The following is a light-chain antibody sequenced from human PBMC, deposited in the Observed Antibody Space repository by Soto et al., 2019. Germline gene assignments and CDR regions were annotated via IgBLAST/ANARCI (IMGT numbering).Light chain of an antibody. CDR2: GAS. Sequence: IVSTQSPVTLSLSPGERATLSCRASQSVSSNYLAWYQQKPGQAPRPLICGASSRATGIPDRFSGSGAGTDFTLTISRLESEDFAVYYCQQYGSSPWTFGQGTKVDIK. J-gene: IGKJ1*01. V-gene: IGKV3-20*01. CDR1: QSVSSNY. CDR3: QQYGSSPWT.